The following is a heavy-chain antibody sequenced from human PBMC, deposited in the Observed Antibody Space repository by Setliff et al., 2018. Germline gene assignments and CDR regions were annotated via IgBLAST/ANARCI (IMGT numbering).Heavy chain of an antibody. D-gene: IGHD6-13*01. CDR2: ISYDGSNK. CDR3: ARDRYTGYSSSNYYYGMDV. CDR1: GFTFSSYG. V-gene: IGHV3-30*03. Sequence: PGGSLRLSCAASGFTFSSYGMHWVRQAPGKGLEWVAVISYDGSNKYYADSVKGRFTISRDNSKNTLYLQMNSLRAEDTAVYYCARDRYTGYSSSNYYYGMDVWGQGTTVTVS. J-gene: IGHJ6*02.